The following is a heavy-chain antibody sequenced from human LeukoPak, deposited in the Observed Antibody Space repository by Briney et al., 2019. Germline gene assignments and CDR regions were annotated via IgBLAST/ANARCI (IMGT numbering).Heavy chain of an antibody. CDR2: IIPIFGTA. D-gene: IGHD2-2*01. J-gene: IGHJ6*02. CDR1: GGTFSSYA. V-gene: IGHV1-69*13. Sequence: SVKVSCKASGGTFSSYAISWVRQALGQGLEWMGGIIPIFGTANYAQKFQGRVTITADESTSTAYMELSSLRSEDTAVYYCARARSLYCSSTSCLYYYYGMDVWGQGTTVTVSS. CDR3: ARARSLYCSSTSCLYYYYGMDV.